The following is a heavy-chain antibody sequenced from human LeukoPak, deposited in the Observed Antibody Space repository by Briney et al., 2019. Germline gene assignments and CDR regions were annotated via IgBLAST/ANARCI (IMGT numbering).Heavy chain of an antibody. CDR1: GGSFSGYY. CDR2: INHSGST. CDR3: ARLGRFRRFAFDI. V-gene: IGHV4-34*01. D-gene: IGHD3-3*01. J-gene: IGHJ3*02. Sequence: SETLSLTCAVYGGSFSGYYWSWIRQPPGKGLEWIGEINHSGSTNYNPSLKSRVTISVDTSKNQFSLKLSSVTAADTAVYYCARLGRFRRFAFDIWGQGTMVTVSS.